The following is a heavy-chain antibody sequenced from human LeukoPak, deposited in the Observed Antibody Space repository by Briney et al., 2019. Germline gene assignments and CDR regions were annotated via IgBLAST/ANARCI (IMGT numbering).Heavy chain of an antibody. CDR2: TYYRSNFYN. J-gene: IGHJ4*02. V-gene: IGHV6-1*01. CDR3: ARGTGAFDY. CDR1: GDTFSSNSAA. Sequence: SQTLSLTCAISGDTFSSNSAAWNWFRQSPSRGLEWLGRTYYRSNFYNDYAVSVKSLISINPDTSKNQFSLQLNSVTPEDTAVYYCARGTGAFDYWGQGTLVTVSS.